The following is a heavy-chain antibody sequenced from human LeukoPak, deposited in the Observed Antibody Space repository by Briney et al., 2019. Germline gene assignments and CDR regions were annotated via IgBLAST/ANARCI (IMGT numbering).Heavy chain of an antibody. J-gene: IGHJ4*02. CDR1: GFTFSSYA. CDR2: ISGSGGST. Sequence: PGGSLRLPCAASGFTFSSYAMSWVRQAPGKGLEWVSAISGSGGSTYYADSVKGRFTISRDNSKNTLYLQMNSLRAEDTAVYYCACCSGGSCYSPLDYWGQGTLVTVSS. V-gene: IGHV3-23*01. D-gene: IGHD2-15*01. CDR3: ACCSGGSCYSPLDY.